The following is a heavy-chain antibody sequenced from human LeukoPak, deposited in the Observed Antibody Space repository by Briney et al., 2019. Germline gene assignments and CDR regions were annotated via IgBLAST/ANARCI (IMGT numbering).Heavy chain of an antibody. CDR2: IYYSGST. Sequence: SETLSLTCTVSGGSISSYYWSWIRQPTGKGLEWIGYIYYSGSTNYNPSLKSRVTISVDTSKNQFSLKLSSVTAADTAVYYCARDLDYWGQGTLVTVSS. J-gene: IGHJ4*02. CDR1: GGSISSYY. CDR3: ARDLDY. V-gene: IGHV4-59*01.